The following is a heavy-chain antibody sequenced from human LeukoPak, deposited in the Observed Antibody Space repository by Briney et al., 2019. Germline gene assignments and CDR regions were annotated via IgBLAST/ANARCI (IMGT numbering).Heavy chain of an antibody. J-gene: IGHJ3*02. D-gene: IGHD3-10*01. Sequence: PSETLSLTCTVSGGSISSGGYYWSWIRQHLGKGLEWIGYIYYSGSTYYNPSLKSRVTISVDTSKNQFSLKLSSVTAADTAVYYCARQGITMVRGVIVYAFDIWGQGTMVTVSS. V-gene: IGHV4-31*03. CDR2: IYYSGST. CDR1: GGSISSGGYY. CDR3: ARQGITMVRGVIVYAFDI.